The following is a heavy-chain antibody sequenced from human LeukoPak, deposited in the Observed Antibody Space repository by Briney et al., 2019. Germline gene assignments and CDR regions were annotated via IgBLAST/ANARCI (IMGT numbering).Heavy chain of an antibody. CDR3: ARDSGYSSSWYDAFDI. J-gene: IGHJ3*02. CDR2: INWSGGST. D-gene: IGHD6-13*01. CDR1: GFTFSSYG. V-gene: IGHV3-20*04. Sequence: GGSLRLSCAATGFTFSSYGMSWVRQAPGKGLEWVSGINWSGGSTGYAVSVKGRFTISRDNVKNSLYLQMNSLRAEDTALYYCARDSGYSSSWYDAFDIWGQGTMVTVSS.